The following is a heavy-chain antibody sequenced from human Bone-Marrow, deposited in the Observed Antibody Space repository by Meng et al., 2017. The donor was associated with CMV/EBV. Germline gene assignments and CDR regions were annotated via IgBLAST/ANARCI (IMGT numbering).Heavy chain of an antibody. D-gene: IGHD6-6*01. CDR1: GYTFTGYY. CDR3: ARTRVEYSSSSSPNYFYYGMDV. J-gene: IGHJ6*02. V-gene: IGHV1-2*02. CDR2: INPNSGGT. Sequence: ASVKVSCKASGYTFTGYYMHWVRQAPGQGLEWMGWINPNSGGTNYAQKFQGRVTMTRDTSISTAYMELSRLRSDDTAVYYCARTRVEYSSSSSPNYFYYGMDVWGQGTTVTVSS.